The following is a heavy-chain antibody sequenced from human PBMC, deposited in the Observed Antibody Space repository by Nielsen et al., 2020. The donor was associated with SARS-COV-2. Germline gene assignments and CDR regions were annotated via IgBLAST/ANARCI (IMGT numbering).Heavy chain of an antibody. Sequence: WIRQPPGKGLEWVSSISSSSSYIYYADSVKGRFTISRDNAKNSLYLQMNSLRAEDTAVYYCASGSYYYGSGSYYSDYWGQGTLVTVSS. D-gene: IGHD3-10*01. CDR2: ISSSSSYI. V-gene: IGHV3-21*01. CDR3: ASGSYYYGSGSYYSDY. J-gene: IGHJ4*02.